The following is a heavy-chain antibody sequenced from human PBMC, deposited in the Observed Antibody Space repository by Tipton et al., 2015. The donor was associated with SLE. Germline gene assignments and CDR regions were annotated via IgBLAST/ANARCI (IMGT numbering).Heavy chain of an antibody. CDR1: GGSFSGYY. Sequence: TLSLTCAVYGGSFSGYYWSWICQPPGKGLEWIGEINHSGSTNYNPSLKSRVTISVDTSKNQFSLKLSSVTAADTAVYYCAIVGAPGDYWGQGTLVTVSS. D-gene: IGHD1-26*01. V-gene: IGHV4-34*01. J-gene: IGHJ4*02. CDR3: AIVGAPGDY. CDR2: INHSGST.